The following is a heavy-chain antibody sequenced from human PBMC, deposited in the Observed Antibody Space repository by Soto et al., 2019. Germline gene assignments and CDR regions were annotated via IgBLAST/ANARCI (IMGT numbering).Heavy chain of an antibody. D-gene: IGHD2-15*01. CDR3: ARGVVAAMPLDY. Sequence: EVQLVESGGGLVQPGRSLRLSCAASGFTFDDYAMHWVRQAPGKGLEWVSGISWNSGSIGYADSVKGRFTISRDNAKNSLYLQMNSLRAEDTALYYCARGVVAAMPLDYWGQGTLVTVSS. J-gene: IGHJ4*02. V-gene: IGHV3-9*01. CDR1: GFTFDDYA. CDR2: ISWNSGSI.